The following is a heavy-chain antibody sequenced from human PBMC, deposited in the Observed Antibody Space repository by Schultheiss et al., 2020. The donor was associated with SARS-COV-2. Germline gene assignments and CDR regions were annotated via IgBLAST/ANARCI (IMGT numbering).Heavy chain of an antibody. V-gene: IGHV4-59*12. Sequence: SETLSLTCNVSGASISSYYWSWIRQPPGKGLEWIGYISYTGSTNYNPSLKSRVTISVDKSKNQFSLKLSSVTAADTAVYYCARDSRGASMVRGVMDDYYYYGMDVWGQGTTVTVSS. CDR1: GASISSYY. J-gene: IGHJ6*02. CDR2: ISYTGST. D-gene: IGHD3-10*01. CDR3: ARDSRGASMVRGVMDDYYYYGMDV.